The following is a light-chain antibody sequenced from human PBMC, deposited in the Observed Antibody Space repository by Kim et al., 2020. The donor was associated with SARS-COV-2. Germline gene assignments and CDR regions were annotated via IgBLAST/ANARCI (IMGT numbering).Light chain of an antibody. CDR2: DAY. V-gene: IGKV3-11*01. J-gene: IGKJ2*01. CDR1: QSVGIF. CDR3: QQRSSWVYT. Sequence: SLSTGERPTLSARASQSVGIFLAWYQQKPGRAPRLLIYDAYNRATGIPVRFSGSGSGTDFTLTISSLEPEDFAVYYCQQRSSWVYTFGQGTKLEI.